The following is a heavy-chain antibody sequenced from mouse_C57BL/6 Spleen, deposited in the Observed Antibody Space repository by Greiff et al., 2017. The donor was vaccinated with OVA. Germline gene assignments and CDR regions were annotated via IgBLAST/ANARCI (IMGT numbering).Heavy chain of an antibody. CDR1: GYSITSGYY. Sequence: EVKLVESGPGLVKPSQSLSLTCSVTGYSITSGYYWNWIRQFPGNKLEWMGYISYDGSNNYNPSLKNRISITRDTSKNQFFLKLNSVTTEDTATYYCAIYSNYWFAYWGQGTLVTVSA. J-gene: IGHJ3*01. V-gene: IGHV3-6*01. D-gene: IGHD2-5*01. CDR2: ISYDGSN. CDR3: AIYSNYWFAY.